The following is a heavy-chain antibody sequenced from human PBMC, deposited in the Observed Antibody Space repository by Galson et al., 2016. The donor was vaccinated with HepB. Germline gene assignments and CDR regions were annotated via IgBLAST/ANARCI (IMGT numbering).Heavy chain of an antibody. D-gene: IGHD2-8*01. Sequence: SLRLSCAVSGFTFKNYGMTWVRQAPGKGLECVSLISRSGDSTDYADSVEGRFTISRDNSKNTLSLQMNSLTADDTAIYYCVQGCNAPGVWGKGTTVTVSS. CDR2: ISRSGDST. J-gene: IGHJ6*04. CDR3: VQGCNAPGV. CDR1: GFTFKNYG. V-gene: IGHV3-23*01.